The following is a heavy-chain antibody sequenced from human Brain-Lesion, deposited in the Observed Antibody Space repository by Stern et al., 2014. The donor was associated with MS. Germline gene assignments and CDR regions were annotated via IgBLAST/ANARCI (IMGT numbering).Heavy chain of an antibody. CDR1: GGSISRSTYY. J-gene: IGHJ4*02. CDR2: IYYSGTT. V-gene: IGHV4-39*01. Sequence: QVQLQESGPGLVKPSETLSLTCSVSGGSISRSTYYWGWIRQPPGKGLEWIGSIYYSGTTYYNPSLKIRVTIDTSTNQFSRRLTSGTAADTAVYYCARHDGWLPHYWSQGTLVTVSS. D-gene: IGHD5-12*01. CDR3: ARHDGWLPHY.